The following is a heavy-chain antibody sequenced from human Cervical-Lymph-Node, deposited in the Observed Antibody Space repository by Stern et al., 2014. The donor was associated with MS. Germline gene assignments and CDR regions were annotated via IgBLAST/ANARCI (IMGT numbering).Heavy chain of an antibody. Sequence: QVQLVQSGAEVEKPGASVKVSCKASGYTFTSYAMHWVRQAPGQKLEVTRWISTDSGDTKYSQKVQGRVTITSDTSASTAYMELSSLRSEDTAVYYCARGGSGFFDYWGQGTLVTVSS. V-gene: IGHV1-3*04. CDR3: ARGGSGFFDY. D-gene: IGHD3-22*01. J-gene: IGHJ4*02. CDR2: ISTDSGDT. CDR1: GYTFTSYA.